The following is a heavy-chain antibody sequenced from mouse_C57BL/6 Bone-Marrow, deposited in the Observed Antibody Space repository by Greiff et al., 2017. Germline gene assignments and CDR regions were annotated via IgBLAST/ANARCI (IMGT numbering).Heavy chain of an antibody. V-gene: IGHV5-6*01. J-gene: IGHJ3*01. D-gene: IGHD2-1*01. CDR3: ARELPFAY. Sequence: EVNVVESGGDLVKPGGSLKLSCAASGFTFSSYGMSWVRQTPDKRLEWVATISSGGSYTYYPDSVKGRFTIYRDNAKNTLYLQMSSLKSEDTAMYYCARELPFAYWGQGTLVTVSA. CDR2: ISSGGSYT. CDR1: GFTFSSYG.